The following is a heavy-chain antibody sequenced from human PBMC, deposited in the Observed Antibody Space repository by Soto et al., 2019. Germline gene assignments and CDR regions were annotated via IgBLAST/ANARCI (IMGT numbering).Heavy chain of an antibody. CDR3: ARGGIAAAATPEWYFDL. CDR2: IYYSGST. Sequence: QVQLQESGPGLVKPSETLSLTCTVSGGSISSYYWSWIRQPPGKGLEWSGYIYYSGSTNYNPSLKSRVTISVDTSKNQFSLRLSSVTAADTAVYYCARGGIAAAATPEWYFDLWGRGTLVTVSS. V-gene: IGHV4-59*01. J-gene: IGHJ2*01. CDR1: GGSISSYY. D-gene: IGHD6-13*01.